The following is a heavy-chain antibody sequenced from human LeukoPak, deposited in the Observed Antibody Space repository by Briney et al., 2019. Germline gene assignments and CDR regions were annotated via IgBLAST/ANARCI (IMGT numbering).Heavy chain of an antibody. CDR3: ARGSNNFDY. CDR2: IYYSGST. D-gene: IGHD2-2*01. V-gene: IGHV4-39*07. J-gene: IGHJ4*02. CDR1: GGSISSGSYY. Sequence: SETLSLTCTVSGGSISSGSYYWGWIRQPPGKGLEWIGSIYYSGSTYYNPSLKSRVTISVDTSKNQFSLKLSSVTAADTAVYYCARGSNNFDYWGQGTLATVSS.